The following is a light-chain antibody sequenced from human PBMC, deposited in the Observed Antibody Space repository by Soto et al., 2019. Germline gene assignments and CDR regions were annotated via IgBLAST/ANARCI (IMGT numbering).Light chain of an antibody. CDR3: MQGTHWYT. CDR2: KVS. V-gene: IGKV2-30*01. CDR1: QSLVYSDGNTY. J-gene: IGKJ2*01. Sequence: DVVMTQSPLSLPVTLGQPASISCRSSQSLVYSDGNTYLNWFQQRPGQSPRRLIYKVSNRDSGVPDRFSGSGSGTDFTLKISRVVAEDVGVYYCMQGTHWYTFGQGTKLEIK.